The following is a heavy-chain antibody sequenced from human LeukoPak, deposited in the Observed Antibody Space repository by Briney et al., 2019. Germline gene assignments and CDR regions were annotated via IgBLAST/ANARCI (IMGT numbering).Heavy chain of an antibody. J-gene: IGHJ4*02. CDR2: ISYDGSNK. V-gene: IGHV3-30*04. CDR3: ARPGGDSSGYYDGY. CDR1: GFTFSSYV. D-gene: IGHD3-22*01. Sequence: PGGSLRLSCAASGFTFSSYVLHWVRQAPGKGLEWVAVISYDGSNKYYADSVKGRFTISRDNAKNSLYLQMNSLRAEDTAVYYCARPGGDSSGYYDGYWGQGTLVTVSS.